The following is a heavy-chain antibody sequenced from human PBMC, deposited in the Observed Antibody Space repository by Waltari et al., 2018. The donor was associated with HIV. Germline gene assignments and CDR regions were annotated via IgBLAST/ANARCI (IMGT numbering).Heavy chain of an antibody. CDR1: GGPIRAYY. Sequence: QVQLQESGPGLVKPSATLSLTCTVSGGPIRAYYWTWSRQPGGKGLEWIGCMSTSGSTNYNASLESRVTMSVDTSKNQFSLKLSSVTAADTAVYYCARENDTSWRALGHWGQGTLVTVSS. D-gene: IGHD3-16*01. J-gene: IGHJ4*02. CDR2: MSTSGST. CDR3: ARENDTSWRALGH. V-gene: IGHV4-4*07.